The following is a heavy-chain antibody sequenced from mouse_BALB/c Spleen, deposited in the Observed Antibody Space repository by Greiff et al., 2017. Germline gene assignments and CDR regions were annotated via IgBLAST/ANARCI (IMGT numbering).Heavy chain of an antibody. V-gene: IGHV2-9*02. CDR2: IWAGGST. Sequence: QVQLKESGPGLVAPSQSLSITCTVSGFSLTSYGVHWVRQPPGKGLEWLGVIWAGGSTNYNSALMSRLSISKDNSKSQVFLKMNSLQTDDTAMYYCARDRPHGYDWAWFAYWGQGTLVTVAA. J-gene: IGHJ3*01. CDR1: GFSLTSYG. D-gene: IGHD2-2*01. CDR3: ARDRPHGYDWAWFAY.